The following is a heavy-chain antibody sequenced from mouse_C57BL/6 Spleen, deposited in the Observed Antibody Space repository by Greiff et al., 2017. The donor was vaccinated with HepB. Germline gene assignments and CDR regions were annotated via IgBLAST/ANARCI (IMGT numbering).Heavy chain of an antibody. V-gene: IGHV14-2*01. J-gene: IGHJ4*01. CDR1: GFNIKDYY. CDR2: IDPEDGET. D-gene: IGHD4-1*02. CDR3: ARSSTGTDYYAMDY. Sequence: EVQGVESGAELVKPGASVKLSCTASGFNIKDYYMHWVKQRTEQGLEWIGRIDPEDGETKYAPKFQGKATITADTSSNTAYLQLSSLTSEDTAVYYCARSSTGTDYYAMDYWGQGTSVTVSS.